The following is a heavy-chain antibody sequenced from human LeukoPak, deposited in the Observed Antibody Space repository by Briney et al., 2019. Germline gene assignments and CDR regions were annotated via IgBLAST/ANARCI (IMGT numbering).Heavy chain of an antibody. Sequence: GGSLRLSCAASGFTFTSYWMNWARQAPGKGLEWVASINHNGNVNYYVDSVKGRFTISRDNAKNSLYLQMSNLRAEDTAVYFCARGGGLDVWGQGATVTVSS. CDR2: INHNGNVN. CDR3: ARGGGLDV. D-gene: IGHD3-16*01. J-gene: IGHJ6*02. V-gene: IGHV3-7*03. CDR1: GFTFTSYW.